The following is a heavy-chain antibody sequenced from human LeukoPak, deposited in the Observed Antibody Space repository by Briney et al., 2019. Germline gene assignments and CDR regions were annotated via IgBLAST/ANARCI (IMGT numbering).Heavy chain of an antibody. CDR2: ISASGDIT. D-gene: IGHD4-11*01. Sequence: GGSERLSCAASGFTFSSYAMTWVRQAPGKGLEWVSSISASGDITYFADSVKGRFTISRDNSKNTLYLQMNSLRAEDTAVYYCAKDQSTVWRPFDSWGQGTLVTVST. J-gene: IGHJ4*02. CDR1: GFTFSSYA. V-gene: IGHV3-23*01. CDR3: AKDQSTVWRPFDS.